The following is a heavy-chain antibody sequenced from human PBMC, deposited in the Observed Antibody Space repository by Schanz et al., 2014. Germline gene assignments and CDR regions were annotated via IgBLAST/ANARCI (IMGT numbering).Heavy chain of an antibody. CDR3: AKLRYDYVSGDY. D-gene: IGHD5-12*01. Sequence: EVQLVESGGGLVQPGGSLRLSCAASGFTFRSYAMSWVRQAPGKGLEWVSYISRSSSTIYYADSVKGRFTISRDNAKNSLYLQMNSLRDEDTAVYYCAKLRYDYVSGDYWGQGTLVTVSS. J-gene: IGHJ4*02. V-gene: IGHV3-48*02. CDR2: ISRSSSTI. CDR1: GFTFRSYA.